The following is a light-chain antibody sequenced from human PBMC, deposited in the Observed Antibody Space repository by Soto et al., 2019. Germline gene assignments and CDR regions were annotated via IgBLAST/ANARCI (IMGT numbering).Light chain of an antibody. J-gene: IGLJ2*01. CDR2: DVT. CDR3: CSYAGSYTLV. CDR1: SSDVGSYNY. V-gene: IGLV2-11*01. Sequence: QSALTQPRSVSGSPGQSVTISCTGTSSDVGSYNYVSWFQQLPGKAPKLMIYDVTKRPSGVPDRFSGSKSGNTASLTISGLQAEDEADYYCCSYAGSYTLVFGGGTKLTVL.